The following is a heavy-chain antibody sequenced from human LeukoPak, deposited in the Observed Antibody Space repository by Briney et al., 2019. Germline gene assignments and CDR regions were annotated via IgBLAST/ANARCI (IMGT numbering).Heavy chain of an antibody. CDR1: GYSISSGYY. CDR3: ARDYSGTPPDY. D-gene: IGHD1-26*01. CDR2: IYHSGST. Sequence: SETLSLTCTVSGYSISSGYYWGWIRQPPGKGLEWIGSIYHSGSTYYNPSLKSRVTISVDTSKNQFSLKLSSVTAADTAVYYCARDYSGTPPDYWGQGTLVTVSS. J-gene: IGHJ4*02. V-gene: IGHV4-38-2*02.